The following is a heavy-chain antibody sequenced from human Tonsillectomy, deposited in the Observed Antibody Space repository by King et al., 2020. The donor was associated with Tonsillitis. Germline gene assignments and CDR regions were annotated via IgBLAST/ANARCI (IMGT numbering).Heavy chain of an antibody. V-gene: IGHV5-51*01. D-gene: IGHD3-3*01. CDR3: ATRVERGFGMDV. CDR2: IYPGDSDT. Sequence: VQLVESGAEVKKPGESLKISCKGSGYSFTNYWVGWVRQMPGKGLEWMGIIYPGDSDTRYSPSFQGKVTISADNAISTAYLQWNSLKATDTAMYYCATRVERGFGMDVWGQGTTGTVSS. CDR1: GYSFTNYW. J-gene: IGHJ6*02.